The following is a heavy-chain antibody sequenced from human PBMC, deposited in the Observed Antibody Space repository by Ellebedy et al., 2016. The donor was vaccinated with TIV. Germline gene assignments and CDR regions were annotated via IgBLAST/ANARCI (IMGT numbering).Heavy chain of an antibody. CDR3: AKAEITMIVVVTEKDYYYGMDV. CDR2: ISYDGSNK. V-gene: IGHV3-30-3*01. J-gene: IGHJ6*02. Sequence: GESLKISXAASGFTFSSYAMHWVRQAPGKGLEWVAVISYDGSNKYYADSVKGRFTISRDNSKNTLYLQMNSLRAEDTAVYYCAKAEITMIVVVTEKDYYYGMDVWGQGTTVTVSS. CDR1: GFTFSSYA. D-gene: IGHD3-22*01.